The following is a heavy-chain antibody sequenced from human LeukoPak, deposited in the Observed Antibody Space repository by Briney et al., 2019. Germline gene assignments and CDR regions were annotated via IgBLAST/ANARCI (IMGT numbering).Heavy chain of an antibody. D-gene: IGHD3-22*01. Sequence: SETLSLTCTVSGGSISSGGYYWSWIRQPPGKGLEWIGYIYYSGSTYYNPSLKSRVTISVDTSKNQFSLKLSSVTAADTAVYYCARGGYYDSSGSDFDYWGQGTLVTVSS. CDR2: IYYSGST. CDR1: GGSISSGGYY. J-gene: IGHJ4*02. V-gene: IGHV4-30-4*01. CDR3: ARGGYYDSSGSDFDY.